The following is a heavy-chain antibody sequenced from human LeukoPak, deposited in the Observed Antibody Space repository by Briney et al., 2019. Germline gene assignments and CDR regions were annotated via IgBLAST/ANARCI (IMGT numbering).Heavy chain of an antibody. D-gene: IGHD5-18*01. V-gene: IGHV3-64*01. Sequence: GGSLRLSCAASGFTFSTYEMNWVRQAPGKGLEYVSAISSNGGSTYYANSVKGRFTISRDNSKNTLYLQMGSLRAEDMAVYYCARGKGYSYGPDPYYFDYWGQGTLVTVSS. CDR3: ARGKGYSYGPDPYYFDY. CDR2: ISSNGGST. CDR1: GFTFSTYE. J-gene: IGHJ4*02.